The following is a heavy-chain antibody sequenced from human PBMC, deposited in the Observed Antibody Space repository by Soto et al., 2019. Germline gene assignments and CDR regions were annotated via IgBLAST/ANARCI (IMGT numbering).Heavy chain of an antibody. CDR1: GFTFSSYA. CDR3: AKDITPRIVLMVYAILFDY. CDR2: ISGSGGST. Sequence: GGSLRLSCAASGFTFSSYAMSWVRQAPGKGLEWVSAISGSGGSTYYADSVKGRFTSSRDNSKNTLYLQMNSLRAEDTAVYYCAKDITPRIVLMVYAILFDYWGQGTLVTVSS. D-gene: IGHD2-8*01. V-gene: IGHV3-23*01. J-gene: IGHJ4*02.